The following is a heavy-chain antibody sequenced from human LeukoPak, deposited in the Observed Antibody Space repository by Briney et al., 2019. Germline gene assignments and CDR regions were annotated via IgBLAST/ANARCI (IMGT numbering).Heavy chain of an antibody. J-gene: IGHJ4*02. CDR2: IYHSGST. Sequence: SETLSLTCAVSGGSISSSNWWSWVRQPPGKGLEWIGEIYHSGSTNYNLSLKSRVTISLDKSKNQFSLKLSSVTAADTAVYYCARGPGSHFDYWGQGTLVTVSS. V-gene: IGHV4-4*02. D-gene: IGHD1-26*01. CDR3: ARGPGSHFDY. CDR1: GGSISSSNW.